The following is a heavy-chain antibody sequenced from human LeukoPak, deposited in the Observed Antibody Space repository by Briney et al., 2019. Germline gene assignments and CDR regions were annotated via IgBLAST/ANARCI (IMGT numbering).Heavy chain of an antibody. J-gene: IGHJ2*01. V-gene: IGHV4-34*01. Sequence: SETLSLTCAVYGGSISDHYWSWIRQPPGKGLEWIGEINHSGSTNYNPSLKSRVTISVDTSKNQFSLKLSSVTAADTAVYYCARARIVDYYDSSGYRDNYWYFDLWGRGTLVTVSS. CDR1: GGSISDHY. CDR2: INHSGST. CDR3: ARARIVDYYDSSGYRDNYWYFDL. D-gene: IGHD3-22*01.